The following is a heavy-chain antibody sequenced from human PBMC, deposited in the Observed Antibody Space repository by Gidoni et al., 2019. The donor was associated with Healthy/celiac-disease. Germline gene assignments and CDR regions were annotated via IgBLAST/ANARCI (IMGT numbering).Heavy chain of an antibody. CDR3: ARGGCSSTSCHWRPYYYYYMDV. Sequence: QVQLQESGPGLVKPSETLSLTCTVSGGSISSYYWSWLRQPPGKGLEWIGYIYYSGSTNYNPSLKSRVTISVDTSKNQFSLKLSSVTAADTAVYYCARGGCSSTSCHWRPYYYYYMDVWGKGTTVTVSS. V-gene: IGHV4-59*01. CDR1: GGSISSYY. D-gene: IGHD2-2*01. CDR2: IYYSGST. J-gene: IGHJ6*03.